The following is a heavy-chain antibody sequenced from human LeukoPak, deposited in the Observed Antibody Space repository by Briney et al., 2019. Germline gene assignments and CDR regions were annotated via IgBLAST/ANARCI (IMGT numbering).Heavy chain of an antibody. J-gene: IGHJ3*02. D-gene: IGHD3-22*01. CDR2: ISSSSSYI. V-gene: IGHV3-21*01. CDR3: ARTGGSSGYYDAFDI. CDR1: GFTFSSYS. Sequence: GGSLRVSCAASGFTFSSYSMNWVRQAPGKGLEWVSSISSSSSYIYYADSVKGRFPISRDNAKNSVYLKMNSVRAEDTAVYYCARTGGSSGYYDAFDIWGQGTMVTVSS.